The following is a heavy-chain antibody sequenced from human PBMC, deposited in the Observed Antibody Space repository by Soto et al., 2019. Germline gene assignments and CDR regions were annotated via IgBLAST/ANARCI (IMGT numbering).Heavy chain of an antibody. CDR2: IYPGDSDT. CDR1: GYSFTSYW. J-gene: IGHJ6*04. V-gene: IGHV5-51*01. Sequence: HGESLKISCKGSGYSFTSYWIGWVRQMPGKGLEWMGIIYPGDSDTRYSPSFQGQVTISADKSISTAYLQWSSLKASDTAMYYCARQGYSSGPPNDSYFSTDVWGKGTSVTLSS. D-gene: IGHD6-19*01. CDR3: ARQGYSSGPPNDSYFSTDV.